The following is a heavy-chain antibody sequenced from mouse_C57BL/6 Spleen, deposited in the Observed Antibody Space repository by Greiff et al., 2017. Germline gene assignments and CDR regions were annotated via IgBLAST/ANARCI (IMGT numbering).Heavy chain of an antibody. Sequence: QVQLQQSGAELVKPGASVKISCKASGYAFSSYWMNWVKQRPGKGLEWIGQIYPGDGDTNYNGKFKGKATITADTSSNTAYLQLSSLTSEDTAVYYCTKDDYGGRFAYWGQGTLVTVSA. D-gene: IGHD2-4*01. CDR1: GYAFSSYW. V-gene: IGHV1-80*01. CDR3: TKDDYGGRFAY. CDR2: IYPGDGDT. J-gene: IGHJ3*01.